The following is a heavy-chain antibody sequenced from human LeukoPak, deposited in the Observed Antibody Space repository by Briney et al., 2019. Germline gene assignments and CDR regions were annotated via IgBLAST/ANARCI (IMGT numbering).Heavy chain of an antibody. Sequence: SQTLSLTCAISGDIVSSNSAAWNWIRQSPSRGLEWLGRTYYRSNWINDYAVSVKSRMTINPETSRDQFSLQLNSVTPEDTAVYYCARETTWVRGVINPLDYWGQGTLVTVSS. J-gene: IGHJ4*02. V-gene: IGHV6-1*01. CDR1: GDIVSSNSAA. CDR2: TYYRSNWIN. CDR3: ARETTWVRGVINPLDY. D-gene: IGHD3-10*01.